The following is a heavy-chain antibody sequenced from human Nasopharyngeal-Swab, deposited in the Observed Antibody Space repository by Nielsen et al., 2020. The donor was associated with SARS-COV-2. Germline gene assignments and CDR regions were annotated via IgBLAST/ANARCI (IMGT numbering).Heavy chain of an antibody. CDR1: GFTFSTYA. CDR3: ATRPDSSWHPYCFDY. J-gene: IGHJ4*02. CDR2: IDAGGGNT. V-gene: IGHV3-23*01. Sequence: GGSLRLSCAASGFTFSTYAMTWVRQAPGKGLEWVSTIDAGGGNTWYADSVKGRFTISRDNSKSTLYLQMNSLRAEDTAVYYCATRPDSSWHPYCFDYWGRGTLVTVSS. D-gene: IGHD6-13*01.